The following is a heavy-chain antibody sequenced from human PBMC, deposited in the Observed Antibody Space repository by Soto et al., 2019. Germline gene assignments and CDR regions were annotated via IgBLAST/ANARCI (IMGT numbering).Heavy chain of an antibody. CDR2: TYYNGDT. D-gene: IGHD6-19*01. J-gene: IGHJ4*02. CDR1: DDSFRGAEYY. CDR3: ARGPEYIDGWRTFDL. V-gene: IGHV4-61*08. Sequence: PSETLSLTCTVSDDSFRGAEYYWSWIRQPLGKGPEWIGYTYYNGDTKYNPALRSRVTMSEDASKNQFSLRLSSVTAADTAVYFCARGPEYIDGWRTFDLWGRGLLVTVYS.